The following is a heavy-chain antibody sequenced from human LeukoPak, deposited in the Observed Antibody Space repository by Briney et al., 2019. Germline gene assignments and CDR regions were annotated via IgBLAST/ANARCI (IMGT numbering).Heavy chain of an antibody. CDR2: TVVGSGHT. CDR1: GFTFATSA. J-gene: IGHJ6*02. Sequence: ASVKVSCKASGFTFATSAVQWVRQARGQRLEWIGWTVVGSGHTTYAQKFQERVTITRDMSTSTSYMEMSSLRFDDTAVYYCAATVMVTTGGTYFGMDVWGQGTTITVSS. CDR3: AATVMVTTGGTYFGMDV. V-gene: IGHV1-58*01. D-gene: IGHD4-17*01.